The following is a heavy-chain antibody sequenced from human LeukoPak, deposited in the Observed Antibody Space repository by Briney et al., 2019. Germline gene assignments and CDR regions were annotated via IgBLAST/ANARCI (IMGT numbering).Heavy chain of an antibody. D-gene: IGHD3-3*01. Sequence: GGSLRLSCAASGFIFSTSAMHWVRQAPGKGLEWVAVISYDETQKYYADSVKGRFTIFRDNSRNTLFLQMNTLRVEDTSVYYCARAYYDFWSGYYGEPYYFDYWGQGTLVTVSS. CDR1: GFIFSTSA. V-gene: IGHV3-30-3*01. J-gene: IGHJ4*02. CDR3: ARAYYDFWSGYYGEPYYFDY. CDR2: ISYDETQK.